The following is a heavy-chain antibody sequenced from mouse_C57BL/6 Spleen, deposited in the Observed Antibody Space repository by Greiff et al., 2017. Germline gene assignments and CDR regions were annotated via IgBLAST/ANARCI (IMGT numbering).Heavy chain of an antibody. CDR2: INPNHGGT. V-gene: IGHV1-22*01. CDR1: GYTFTDYN. D-gene: IGHD1-1*02. J-gene: IGHJ4*01. CDR3: ARVPCNGPYAMDY. Sequence: VQLQQSGPELVKPGASVKMSCKASGYTFTDYNMPWVKQSHGQSLEWIGYINPNHGGTSYNQKFTGQAPLTVNKSSSTAYLELRSLTSEEAAVYYCARVPCNGPYAMDYWGQGTSVT.